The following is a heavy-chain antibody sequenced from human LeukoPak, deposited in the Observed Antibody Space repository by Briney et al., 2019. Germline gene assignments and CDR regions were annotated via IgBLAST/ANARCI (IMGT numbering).Heavy chain of an antibody. V-gene: IGHV1-69*13. Sequence: GASVKVSCKTSGYTFTGYYIHWVRQAPGQGLEWMGGIIPIFGTANYAQKFQGRVTITADESTSTAYMELSSLRSEDTAVYYCLYVLELWGQGTLVTVSS. CDR2: IIPIFGTA. CDR3: LYVLEL. CDR1: GYTFTGYY. J-gene: IGHJ4*02. D-gene: IGHD1-26*01.